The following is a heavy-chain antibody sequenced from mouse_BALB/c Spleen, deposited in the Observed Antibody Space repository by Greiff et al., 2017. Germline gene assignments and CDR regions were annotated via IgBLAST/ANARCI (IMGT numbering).Heavy chain of an antibody. J-gene: IGHJ2*01. CDR3: ARGGYGYYFDY. Sequence: QVQLKESGAELMKPGASVKISCKATGYTFSSYWIEWVKQRPGHGLEWIGEILPGSGSTNYNEKFKGKATFTADTSSNTAYMQLSSLTSEDSAVYYCARGGYGYYFDYWGQGTTLTVSS. CDR1: GYTFSSYW. V-gene: IGHV1-9*01. CDR2: ILPGSGST. D-gene: IGHD1-2*01.